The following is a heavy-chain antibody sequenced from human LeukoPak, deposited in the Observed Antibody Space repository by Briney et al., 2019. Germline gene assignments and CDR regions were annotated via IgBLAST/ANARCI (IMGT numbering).Heavy chain of an antibody. D-gene: IGHD2-8*01. CDR2: ISSSSSTI. V-gene: IGHV3-48*04. Sequence: GGSLRLSCAASGFTFSSYSMNWVRQAPGKGLEWVSYISSSSSTIYYADSVKGRFTISRDNAKNSLYLPMNSLRAEDTAVYYCIRNSNGLYWFDPWGQGTLVTVSS. J-gene: IGHJ5*02. CDR3: IRNSNGLYWFDP. CDR1: GFTFSSYS.